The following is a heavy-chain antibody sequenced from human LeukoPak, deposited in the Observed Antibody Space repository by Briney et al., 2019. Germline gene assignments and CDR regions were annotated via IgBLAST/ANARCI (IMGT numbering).Heavy chain of an antibody. CDR3: ARVLTRGYDFDY. Sequence: RASVKVSCKVSGYTLTELSMHWVRQAPGKGLEWMGGFDPEDGETIYAQKFQGRVTMTRDMSTSTVYMELSSLRSEDTAVYYCARVLTRGYDFDYWGQGTLVTVSS. D-gene: IGHD5-12*01. V-gene: IGHV1-24*01. J-gene: IGHJ4*02. CDR1: GYTLTELS. CDR2: FDPEDGET.